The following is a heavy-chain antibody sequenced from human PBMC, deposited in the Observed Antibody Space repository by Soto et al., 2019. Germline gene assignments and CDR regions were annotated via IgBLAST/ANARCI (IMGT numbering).Heavy chain of an antibody. CDR1: GFTFSTYA. CDR2: ITGNGIYT. CDR3: VPPRDFDL. Sequence: GGSLRLSCAVSGFTFSTYAMSWVRQAPGKGLEWVSAITGNGIYTHYADSVKGRFTISRDNSRSTLFLQMNSLRAEDAAVYYCVPPRDFDLWGRGTQVTVSS. V-gene: IGHV3-23*01. J-gene: IGHJ2*01.